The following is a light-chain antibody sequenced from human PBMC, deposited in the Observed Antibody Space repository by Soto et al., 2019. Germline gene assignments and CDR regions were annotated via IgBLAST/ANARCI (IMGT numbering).Light chain of an antibody. CDR2: DVS. V-gene: IGLV2-14*03. J-gene: IGLJ2*01. CDR3: MSFTRSSVV. CDR1: SSDIGYYNY. Sequence: QSALTQPASVSGSPGQSVTISCTGTSSDIGYYNYVSWYLQHPGKAPKVMIYDVSNRPSGVSNRFSGSKSGNTAALTISGLQAEDEANYYCMSFTRSSVVFGGGTKLTVL.